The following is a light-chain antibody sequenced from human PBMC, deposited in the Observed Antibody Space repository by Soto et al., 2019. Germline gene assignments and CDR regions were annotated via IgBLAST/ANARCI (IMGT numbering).Light chain of an antibody. CDR1: QSVSSSY. Sequence: EIVLTQSPGTLSLSPGERATLSCRASQSVSSSYLAWYQQKPGQAPRLLIYGAYTSATGIPDRFSGSGSGTDFTLTIGTLEPEDFAVYYCQQYGSSPLTFGPGTKVDIK. V-gene: IGKV3-20*01. J-gene: IGKJ3*01. CDR2: GAY. CDR3: QQYGSSPLT.